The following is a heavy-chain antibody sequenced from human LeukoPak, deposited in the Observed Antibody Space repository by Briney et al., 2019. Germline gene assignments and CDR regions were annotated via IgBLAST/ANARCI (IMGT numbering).Heavy chain of an antibody. V-gene: IGHV4-59*01. CDR1: GASFSTNY. Sequence: PSETLSLTCSVSGASFSTNYWSWIRQPPGRGLEWIGYVFDSGSTNYNPSLKSRVTISVDTSTKQFSLRLSSVTAADTAAYYCARLYQQSKWKYYYYYMDVWGKGTAVTVSS. D-gene: IGHD1-1*01. CDR2: VFDSGST. CDR3: ARLYQQSKWKYYYYYMDV. J-gene: IGHJ6*03.